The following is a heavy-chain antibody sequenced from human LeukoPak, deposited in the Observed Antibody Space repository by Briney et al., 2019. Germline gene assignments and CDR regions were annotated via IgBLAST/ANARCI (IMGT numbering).Heavy chain of an antibody. Sequence: PGGSLRLSCAASGFTFSNYWMSRVRQAPGKGLEWVANIKQDGSVKYYVDSVKGRFTISRDNAKNSLYLQMNSLRAEDTADYYCARIGYSSSCFDYWGQGTLVTVSS. CDR3: ARIGYSSSCFDY. J-gene: IGHJ4*01. D-gene: IGHD6-13*01. V-gene: IGHV3-7*03. CDR2: IKQDGSVK. CDR1: GFTFSNYW.